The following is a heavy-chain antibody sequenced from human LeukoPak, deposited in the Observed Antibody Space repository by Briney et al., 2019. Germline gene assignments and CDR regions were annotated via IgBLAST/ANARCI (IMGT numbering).Heavy chain of an antibody. CDR2: VKSIRGGGTT. CDR3: TARVVTTNEF. V-gene: IGHV3-15*01. J-gene: IGHJ4*02. D-gene: IGHD2-21*02. Sequence: KPGGSLRLSCLGSGFNFNDAYMNWVRQAPGKGLEWVGRVKSIRGGGTTDDTAPVKGRFTISRDDSKRTVYLQMNSLKTEDTAVYFCTARVVTTNEFWGQGTLVTVSS. CDR1: GFNFNDAY.